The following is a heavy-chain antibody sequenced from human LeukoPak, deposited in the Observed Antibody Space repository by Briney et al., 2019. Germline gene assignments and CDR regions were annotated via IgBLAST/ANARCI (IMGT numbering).Heavy chain of an antibody. CDR2: IYYSGST. CDR1: GGSINSYY. V-gene: IGHV4-59*01. D-gene: IGHD6-13*01. CDR3: ARASSSWHRFDY. J-gene: IGHJ4*02. Sequence: SETLSLTCTVSGGSINSYYWSWIRQPPGKGLEWIGYIYYSGSTNYNPSLKSRVTISVDTSKNQFSLKLSSVTAADTAVYYCARASSSWHRFDYWGQGTLVTVSS.